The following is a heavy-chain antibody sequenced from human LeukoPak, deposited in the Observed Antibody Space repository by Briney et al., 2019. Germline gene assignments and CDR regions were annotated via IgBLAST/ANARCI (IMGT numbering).Heavy chain of an antibody. D-gene: IGHD5-12*01. V-gene: IGHV3-30*04. CDR2: ISYDGSNK. J-gene: IGHJ6*02. CDR1: GFTFSSYA. CDR3: ARDTRGHSGYLNYYYYGMDV. Sequence: PGGSLRLYCAASGFTFSSYAMHWVRQAPGKGLEWVAVISYDGSNKYYADSVKGRFTISRDNSKNTLYLQMNSLRAEDTAVYYCARDTRGHSGYLNYYYYGMDVWGQGTTVTVSS.